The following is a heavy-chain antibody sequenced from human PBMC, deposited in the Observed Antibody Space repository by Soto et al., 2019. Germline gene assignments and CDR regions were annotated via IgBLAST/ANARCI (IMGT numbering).Heavy chain of an antibody. CDR1: GYTFMNYA. CDR2: ISPSTGNT. V-gene: IGHV1-18*01. CDR3: GRWYCSVGSCYSCWHFDL. Sequence: QVQLVQSGAEVKEPGASVKLSCQASGYTFMNYAISWVRQAPGQGLEWMGWISPSTGNTDQAQNFQGRVTMTLDTSTNTANMELRTLRSDDSAIFYCGRWYCSVGSCYSCWHFDLWGRGTLVTVSS. J-gene: IGHJ2*01. D-gene: IGHD2-15*01.